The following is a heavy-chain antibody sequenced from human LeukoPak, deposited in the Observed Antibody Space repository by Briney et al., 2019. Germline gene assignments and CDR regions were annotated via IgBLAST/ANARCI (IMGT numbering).Heavy chain of an antibody. CDR2: ISTHGSII. D-gene: IGHD2-21*01. J-gene: IGHJ4*02. CDR1: GFTFNDYY. V-gene: IGHV3-11*01. Sequence: PGGSLRLSCGASGFTFNDYYMTWIRQAPGRGLEWVSYISTHGSIIYYADSVKGRFTISRDNAKNSLYLQMNRLRAEDAAVYYCAKAPVTTCSGAYCYPFDYWGQGTLVTVSS. CDR3: AKAPVTTCSGAYCYPFDY.